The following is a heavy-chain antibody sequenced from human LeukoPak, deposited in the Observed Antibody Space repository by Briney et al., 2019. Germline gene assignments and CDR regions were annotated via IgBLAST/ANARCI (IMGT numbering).Heavy chain of an antibody. CDR2: IIPIFGIA. J-gene: IGHJ6*02. Sequence: SVKVSCKASGGTFSSYTISWVRQAPGQGLEWMGRIIPIFGIANYAQKFQGRVSITADKSTSTAYMELSSLRSEDTAVYYCARNGNLAAGTNYYYYYGMDVWGQGTTVTVSS. D-gene: IGHD6-13*01. V-gene: IGHV1-69*02. CDR1: GGTFSSYT. CDR3: ARNGNLAAGTNYYYYYGMDV.